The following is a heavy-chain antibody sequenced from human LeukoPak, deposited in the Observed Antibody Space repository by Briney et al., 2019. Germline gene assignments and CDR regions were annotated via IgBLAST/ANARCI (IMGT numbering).Heavy chain of an antibody. Sequence: GGSPRLSCVASGFTFSDYAMNWVRQAPGKGLEWVSTFKTNYNQVYYAESVRGRFTISTDNSKNTAYLQMNSLRVEDTALYYCARSVPDYTRFDFWGQGALVTVSS. J-gene: IGHJ4*02. CDR1: GFTFSDYA. D-gene: IGHD4-11*01. V-gene: IGHV3-23*05. CDR2: FKTNYNQV. CDR3: ARSVPDYTRFDF.